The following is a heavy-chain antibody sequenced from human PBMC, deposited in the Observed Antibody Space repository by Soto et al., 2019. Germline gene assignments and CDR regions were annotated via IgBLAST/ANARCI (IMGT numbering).Heavy chain of an antibody. J-gene: IGHJ6*02. CDR2: MNPNSGNT. CDR1: GYIFTNYA. CDR3: AREKSYGMDV. V-gene: IGHV1-8*01. Sequence: GASVKVSCKASGYIFTNYAIRWVRQAPGQRLEWMGWMNPNSGNTGYAQKFQGRVTMTRNTSISTAYMELSSLRSEDTAVYYCAREKSYGMDVWGQGTTVTVSS.